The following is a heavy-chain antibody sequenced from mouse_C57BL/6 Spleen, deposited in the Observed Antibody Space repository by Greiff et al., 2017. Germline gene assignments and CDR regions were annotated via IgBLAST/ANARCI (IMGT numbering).Heavy chain of an antibody. Sequence: QVQLQQSGAELVRPGASVKLSCKASGYTFTDYYINWVKQRPGQGLEWIARIYPGSGNTYYNEKFKGKATLTAEKSSSTAYMQLSSLTSEDSAVYFCARESSSFWYFDVWGTGTTVTVSS. CDR1: GYTFTDYY. V-gene: IGHV1-76*01. J-gene: IGHJ1*03. CDR3: ARESSSFWYFDV. D-gene: IGHD1-1*01. CDR2: IYPGSGNT.